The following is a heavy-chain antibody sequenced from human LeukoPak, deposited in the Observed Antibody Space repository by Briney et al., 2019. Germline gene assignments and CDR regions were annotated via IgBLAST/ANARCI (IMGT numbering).Heavy chain of an antibody. D-gene: IGHD6-19*01. V-gene: IGHV1-2*02. J-gene: IGHJ6*03. CDR2: INPNSGGT. CDR1: GYTFTGYY. CDR3: ARDGGYSSGWYGYYYYMDV. Sequence: GASVTVSCKASGYTFTGYYMHWVRQAPGQGLEWMGWINPNSGGTNYAQKFQGRVTMTRDTSISTAYMELSRLRSDDTAVYYCARDGGYSSGWYGYYYYMDVWGKGTTVTVSS.